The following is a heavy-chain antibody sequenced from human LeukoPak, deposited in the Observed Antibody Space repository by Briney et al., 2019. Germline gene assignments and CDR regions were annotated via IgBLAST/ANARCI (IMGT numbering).Heavy chain of an antibody. V-gene: IGHV1-69*13. CDR2: IIPIFGTA. D-gene: IGHD3-3*01. Sequence: SVKVSCKASGGTFSSYAISWVRQAPGQGLEWMGGIIPIFGTANYAQKFQGRVTITADESTSTAYMELSSLRSEDTAVYYCASLTYYDFWSGYYSWNYFDYWGQGTLVTVSS. CDR3: ASLTYYDFWSGYYSWNYFDY. CDR1: GGTFSSYA. J-gene: IGHJ4*02.